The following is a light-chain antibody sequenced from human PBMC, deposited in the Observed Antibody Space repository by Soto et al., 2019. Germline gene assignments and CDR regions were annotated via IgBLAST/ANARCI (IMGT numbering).Light chain of an antibody. J-gene: IGKJ3*01. CDR3: LPHNTIPFT. Sequence: DIQMTQSPSSLSASVGDRVTITCRASQGISAFLAWFQQKPGKAPKRLIYAASSLESGVPSRFSVSGSGTEFTLTISSLQSADFATYYSLPHNTIPFTFGPGTNVDIK. CDR1: QGISAF. V-gene: IGKV1-17*01. CDR2: AAS.